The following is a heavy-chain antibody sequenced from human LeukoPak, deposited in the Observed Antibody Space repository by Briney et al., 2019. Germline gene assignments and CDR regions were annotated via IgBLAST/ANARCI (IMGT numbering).Heavy chain of an antibody. D-gene: IGHD4-11*01. CDR2: IIPIFGTA. J-gene: IGHJ5*02. V-gene: IGHV1-69*01. CDR1: GGTFSSYA. CDR3: ARGHDYNNDLGFDP. Sequence: SSVKVSCKASGGTFSSYAISWVRQAPGQGLEWMGGIIPIFGTANYAQKFQGRVTFTADESTSTAYMELSCLRSEDTAVYYCARGHDYNNDLGFDPWGQGTLVTVSS.